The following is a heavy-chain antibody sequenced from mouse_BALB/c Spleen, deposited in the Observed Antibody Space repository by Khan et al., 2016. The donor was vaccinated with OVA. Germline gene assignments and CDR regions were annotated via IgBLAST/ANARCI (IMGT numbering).Heavy chain of an antibody. CDR1: GYTFTDYS. J-gene: IGHJ2*01. Sequence: QIQLVQSGPELKKPGETVKISCKASGYTFTDYSMHWVKQAPGKGLKWMGWINTETGEPTYADDFKGRFAFSLETSANTASLQINNLKNADTATYFCTSYDCGRYYFDYWGQGTTLTVSS. D-gene: IGHD2-4*01. CDR3: TSYDCGRYYFDY. CDR2: INTETGEP. V-gene: IGHV9-2-1*01.